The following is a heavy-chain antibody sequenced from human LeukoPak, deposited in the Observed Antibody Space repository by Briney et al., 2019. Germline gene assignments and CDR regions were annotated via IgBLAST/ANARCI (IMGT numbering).Heavy chain of an antibody. V-gene: IGHV2-5*02. CDR3: VHNYELPAFDY. CDR1: GFSLTTSGVG. Sequence: SGPTLVKPTQTLTLTCTFSGFSLTTSGVGVGWIRQPPGKALEWLALIFWDDDKRYSPSLKSRLTITKDTSKNQVVLTMTNMDPVDTATYYCVHNYELPAFDYWGQGTLVTVSS. J-gene: IGHJ4*02. D-gene: IGHD2-2*01. CDR2: IFWDDDK.